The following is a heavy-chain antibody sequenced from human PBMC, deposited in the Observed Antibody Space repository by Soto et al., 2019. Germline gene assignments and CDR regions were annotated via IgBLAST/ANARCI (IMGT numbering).Heavy chain of an antibody. D-gene: IGHD6-19*01. V-gene: IGHV2-5*01. CDR2: IYWNDDK. CDR3: AKSGSSGWYGWFDP. CDR1: GFSLRTSGVG. J-gene: IGHJ5*02. Sequence: GSGPTLVNPTQTLTLTCIFSGFSLRTSGVGVGWIRQPPGKALEWLGFIYWNDDKRYSPSLKSRLTITKDTSKNQVVLTMTNMDPVDTAAYYCAKSGSSGWYGWFDPWGQGTLVTVSS.